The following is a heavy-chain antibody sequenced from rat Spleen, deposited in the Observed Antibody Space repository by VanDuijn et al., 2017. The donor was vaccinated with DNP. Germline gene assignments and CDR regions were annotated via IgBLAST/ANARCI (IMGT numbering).Heavy chain of an antibody. J-gene: IGHJ1*01. V-gene: IGHV5S10*01. CDR1: GFTFSDYA. CDR2: IIYDGSST. D-gene: IGHD1-11*01. Sequence: EVQLVESGGGLVQPGNSLKLSCAASGFTFSDYAMAWVRQSPKKGLEWVATIIYDGSSTYYRDSVKGRFTISRDNAKSTLYLQMDSLRSEDTATYYCATGREVYWYFDFWGPGTMVTVSS. CDR3: ATGREVYWYFDF.